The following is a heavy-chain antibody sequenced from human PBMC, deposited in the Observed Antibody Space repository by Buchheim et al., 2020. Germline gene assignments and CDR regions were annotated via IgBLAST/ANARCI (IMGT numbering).Heavy chain of an antibody. J-gene: IGHJ4*02. CDR1: GFTFSSYW. D-gene: IGHD3-22*01. V-gene: IGHV3-7*01. CDR2: IKQDGSEK. CDR3: ARDSSYDSSGYYYFDY. Sequence: EVQLVESGGGLVQPGGSLRLSCAASGFTFSSYWMSWVRQAPGKGLEWVANIKQDGSEKYYLDSVKGRFTISRDNAKNSLYLQMNSLRAEDTAVYYCARDSSYDSSGYYYFDYWGQGTL.